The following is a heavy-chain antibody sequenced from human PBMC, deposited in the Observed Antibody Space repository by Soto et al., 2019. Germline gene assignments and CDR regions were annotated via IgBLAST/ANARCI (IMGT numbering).Heavy chain of an antibody. V-gene: IGHV1-69*12. J-gene: IGHJ5*02. CDR3: ARAWYTVKRAWWFDP. CDR2: IIPIFGTA. Sequence: QVQLVQSGAEVKKPGSSVKVSCKASGGTFSSYAISWVRQAPGQGLEWMGGIIPIFGTANYAQKFQGRVTITADESPSKAHMELSSLRSEDTAVYYCARAWYTVKRAWWFDPWGQGTLVTVSS. D-gene: IGHD4-17*01. CDR1: GGTFSSYA.